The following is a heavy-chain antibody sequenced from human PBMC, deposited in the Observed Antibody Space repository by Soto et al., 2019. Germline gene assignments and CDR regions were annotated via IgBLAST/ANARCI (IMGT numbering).Heavy chain of an antibody. CDR3: ARGVVVAASDAFDS. J-gene: IGHJ3*02. V-gene: IGHV4-30-2*01. Sequence: TLSLACAVSGGSISSGGYSWRWIRQQPGKGLEWIGYIYHSGSTYYNPSLKSRVTIAVERSKKQFSIKMSSVTAADTAVYSCARGVVVAASDAFDSWGQGTMVT. CDR1: GGSISSGGYS. D-gene: IGHD2-15*01. CDR2: IYHSGST.